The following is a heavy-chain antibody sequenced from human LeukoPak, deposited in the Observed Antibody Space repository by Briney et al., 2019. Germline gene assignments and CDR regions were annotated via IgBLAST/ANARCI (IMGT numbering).Heavy chain of an antibody. D-gene: IGHD6-13*01. CDR1: GGSFSGYY. V-gene: IGHV4-34*01. CDR2: TNHSGST. J-gene: IGHJ4*02. Sequence: SETLSLTCAVYGGSFSGYYWNWIRQPPGKGLEWIGETNHSGSTNYNPSLKSRVTISVDTSKNQFSLKLSSVTAADTAVYYCARQRSSWYRVIDYWGQGTLVTVSS. CDR3: ARQRSSWYRVIDY.